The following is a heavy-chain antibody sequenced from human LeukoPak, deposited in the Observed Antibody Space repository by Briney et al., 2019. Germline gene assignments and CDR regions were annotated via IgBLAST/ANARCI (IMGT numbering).Heavy chain of an antibody. CDR1: GFTFSSYG. D-gene: IGHD3-10*01. Sequence: GGSLRLSCAASGFTFSSYGMHWVRQAPGKGLEWVAVTWYDGGNKYYADSVKGRFTISRDNSKNTLYLQMNSLRAEDTAVYYCAREYGSGLEGPDYWGQGTLVTVSS. J-gene: IGHJ4*02. V-gene: IGHV3-33*01. CDR2: TWYDGGNK. CDR3: AREYGSGLEGPDY.